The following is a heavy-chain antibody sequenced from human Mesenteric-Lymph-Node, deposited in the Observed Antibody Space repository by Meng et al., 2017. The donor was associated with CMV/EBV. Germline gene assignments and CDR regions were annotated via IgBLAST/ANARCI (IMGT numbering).Heavy chain of an antibody. Sequence: GESLKISCAASGFTFSSYGMHWVRQAPGKGLEWVAFIRYDGSNKYYADSVKGRFTISRDNSKNTLYLQMNSLGAEDTAVYYCAKVGGYCSGGSCCGGDVWGQGTTVTVSS. CDR1: GFTFSSYG. D-gene: IGHD2-15*01. J-gene: IGHJ6*02. V-gene: IGHV3-30*02. CDR2: IRYDGSNK. CDR3: AKVGGYCSGGSCCGGDV.